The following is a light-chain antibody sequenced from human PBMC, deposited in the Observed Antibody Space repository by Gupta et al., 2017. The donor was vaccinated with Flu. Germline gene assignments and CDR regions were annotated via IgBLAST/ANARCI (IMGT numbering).Light chain of an antibody. CDR3: AAWDDSLNGVWV. J-gene: IGLJ3*02. CDR1: SANIGSNT. CDR2: SNN. Sequence: QSVLTPPPSASGTPVQRVTVSCSGCSANIGSNTVTGYQQLPGTAPKLLIYSNNQRPSGVPDRFSGSKSGTSASLAISGLQSDDEADYYCAAWDDSLNGVWVFGGGTKLTVL. V-gene: IGLV1-44*01.